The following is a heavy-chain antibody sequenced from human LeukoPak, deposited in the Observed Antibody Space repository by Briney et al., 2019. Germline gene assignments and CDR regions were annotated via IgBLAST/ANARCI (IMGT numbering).Heavy chain of an antibody. Sequence: GGSLRLSCAASGFTFSDSAMHWVCQASGKGLEWVGRIRSKPNNYATAYAASVKGRFTISRDDSKNTAYLQMNSLKTEDTAVYYCTRWELNDAFDIWGQGTMVTVSS. CDR2: IRSKPNNYAT. V-gene: IGHV3-73*01. CDR3: TRWELNDAFDI. J-gene: IGHJ3*02. D-gene: IGHD1-26*01. CDR1: GFTFSDSA.